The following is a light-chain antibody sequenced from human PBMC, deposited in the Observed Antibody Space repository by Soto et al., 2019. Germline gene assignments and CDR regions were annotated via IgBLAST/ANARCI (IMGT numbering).Light chain of an antibody. CDR1: QSVSSN. V-gene: IGKV3-15*01. CDR2: GAS. J-gene: IGKJ1*01. Sequence: EIVMTQSPATLSVSPGERATLSCRASQSVSSNLAWYQHKPGQAPRLLMYGASTRATGIPARFSGSGSGTEFTLTISSLQSEDFAVYFCQQHNNWPPWTFGQGTKVDIK. CDR3: QQHNNWPPWT.